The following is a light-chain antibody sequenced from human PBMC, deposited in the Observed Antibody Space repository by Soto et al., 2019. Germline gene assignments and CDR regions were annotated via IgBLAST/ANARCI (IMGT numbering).Light chain of an antibody. CDR3: GSYTSTDTPFV. Sequence: QSALAQPSSVSGSPGQSITISCTGTSTDVGGYNYVSWYQHHPGKGPKLIIYEVNNRPSGVSDRFSGSKSGNKASLTISNLEAEDESDYYCGSYTSTDTPFVFGTGTKVTV. J-gene: IGLJ1*01. CDR2: EVN. V-gene: IGLV2-14*01. CDR1: STDVGGYNY.